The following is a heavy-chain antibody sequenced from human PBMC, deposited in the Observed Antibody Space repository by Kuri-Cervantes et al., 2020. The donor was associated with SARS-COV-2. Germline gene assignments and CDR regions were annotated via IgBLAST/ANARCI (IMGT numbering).Heavy chain of an antibody. CDR1: GFTFSSYA. V-gene: IGHV3-23*01. D-gene: IGHD6-19*01. Sequence: GESLKISCAASGFTFSSYAMSWVRQAPGKGLEWVSVISASGASTYYADSVKGRFTISRDNSKNTLYLQMNSLRAEDTAVYYRAKVGTSIAVSGRFDYWGQGTLVTVSS. CDR3: AKVGTSIAVSGRFDY. CDR2: ISASGAST. J-gene: IGHJ4*02.